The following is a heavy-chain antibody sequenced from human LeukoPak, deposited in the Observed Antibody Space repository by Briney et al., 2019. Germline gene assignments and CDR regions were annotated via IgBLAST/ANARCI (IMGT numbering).Heavy chain of an antibody. Sequence: SETLSLTCTVSGGSISSSSYYWGWIRQPPGKGLEWIGSIYYSGSTYYNPSLKSRVTISVDTSKNQFSLKLSSVTAADTAVYYCASIPIQLWRASYYYYYMDVWGKGTTVTVSS. CDR3: ASIPIQLWRASYYYYYMDV. CDR2: IYYSGST. J-gene: IGHJ6*03. D-gene: IGHD5-18*01. CDR1: GGSISSSSYY. V-gene: IGHV4-39*01.